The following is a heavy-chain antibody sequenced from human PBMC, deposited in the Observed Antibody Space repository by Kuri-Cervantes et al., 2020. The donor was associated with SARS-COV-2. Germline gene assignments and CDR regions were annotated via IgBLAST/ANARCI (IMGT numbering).Heavy chain of an antibody. J-gene: IGHJ5*02. CDR2: IYHSGST. CDR3: ARARIAAAGYNWFDP. Sequence: SETLSLTCAVYGGSFSGYYWGWIRQPPGKGLEWIGSIYHSGSTNYNPSLKSRVTISVDTSTNQFSLKLSSVTAADTAVYYCARARIAAAGYNWFDPWGQGTLVTVSS. CDR1: GGSFSGYY. D-gene: IGHD6-13*01. V-gene: IGHV4-34*01.